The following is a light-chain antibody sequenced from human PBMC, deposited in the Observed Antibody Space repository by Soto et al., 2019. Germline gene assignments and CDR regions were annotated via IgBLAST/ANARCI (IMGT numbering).Light chain of an antibody. CDR3: QQYGSSPLT. Sequence: EIVLTQSPGTLSLATGERATLSCMASQSVTSSYLAWYQQKPGQAPRLLIYGASSRATGIPDRFSGSGSGTDFTLTISRLEPEDFAVYYCQQYGSSPLTFGGGTKVEIK. V-gene: IGKV3-20*01. CDR2: GAS. J-gene: IGKJ4*01. CDR1: QSVTSSY.